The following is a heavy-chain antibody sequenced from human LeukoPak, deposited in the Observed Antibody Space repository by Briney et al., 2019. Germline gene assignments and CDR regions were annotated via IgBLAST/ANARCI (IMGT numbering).Heavy chain of an antibody. CDR2: IYPIESET. CDR1: GHTFNNYW. Sequence: GESLKISCKGSGHTFNNYWIAWLRKMPGKGLEWMGIIYPIESETRYSPSFQGQVTFSADRSINTASPHWNSMKASDTAMYYCPLTTMVSRYIDVWGKGTTVTVSS. D-gene: IGHD5-18*01. CDR3: PLTTMVSRYIDV. J-gene: IGHJ6*03. V-gene: IGHV5-51*01.